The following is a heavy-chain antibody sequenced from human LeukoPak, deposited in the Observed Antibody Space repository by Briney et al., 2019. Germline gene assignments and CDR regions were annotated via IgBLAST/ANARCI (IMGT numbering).Heavy chain of an antibody. CDR1: GFSFNSYS. Sequence: GGSLRLSCAASGFSFNSYSMNWVRQAPGKGPEWVSYVSSTSSTIYYADSVKGRFTISRDNAKNSLYLQMTSLRDEDRAVYYCARTYSGSYFDYWGQGTLVTVSS. CDR3: ARTYSGSYFDY. CDR2: VSSTSSTI. J-gene: IGHJ4*02. D-gene: IGHD1-26*01. V-gene: IGHV3-48*02.